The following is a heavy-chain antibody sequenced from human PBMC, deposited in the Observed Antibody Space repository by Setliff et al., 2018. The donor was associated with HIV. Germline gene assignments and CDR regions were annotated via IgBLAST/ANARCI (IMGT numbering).Heavy chain of an antibody. CDR1: GGTFSSYA. D-gene: IGHD6-19*01. Sequence: ASVKVSCKASGGTFSSYAISWVRQAPGQGLEWMGGIIPILGIANYAQEFQGRVTITTDESTSTAYMELSSLRSEDTAVYYCARVSRSGWFFDWWGQGSLVTVSS. CDR2: IIPILGIA. J-gene: IGHJ4*02. CDR3: ARVSRSGWFFDW. V-gene: IGHV1-69*10.